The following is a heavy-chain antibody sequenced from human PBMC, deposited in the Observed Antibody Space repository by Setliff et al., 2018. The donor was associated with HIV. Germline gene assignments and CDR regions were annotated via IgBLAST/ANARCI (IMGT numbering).Heavy chain of an antibody. CDR2: MSGSDNTT. CDR3: AKTAYYFNTGGPNGWFDP. Sequence: PGGSLRLSCVASGLTFSNYTMNWVRQALGKGLEWVAGMSGSDNTTYYADTVKGRFTVSRDNSKKTLYMVMDSLRAEDTAVYYCAKTAYYFNTGGPNGWFDPWGQGTLVTVSS. CDR1: GLTFSNYT. J-gene: IGHJ5*02. V-gene: IGHV3-23*01. D-gene: IGHD2-8*02.